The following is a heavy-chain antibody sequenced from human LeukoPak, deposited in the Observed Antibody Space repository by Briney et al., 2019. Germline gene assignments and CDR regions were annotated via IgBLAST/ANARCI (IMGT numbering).Heavy chain of an antibody. J-gene: IGHJ4*02. CDR1: GFTFSNYG. V-gene: IGHV3-33*01. CDR3: ARASGTYSPDLYYFDY. D-gene: IGHD1-26*01. Sequence: PGTSLRLSCAASGFTFSNYGMHWVRQAPGKGLEWVAVIWYDGSKKYYADSVKGRFTISRDNSKNTLYLQMNSLRADDTAVYSCARASGTYSPDLYYFDYWGQGTRVTVSS. CDR2: IWYDGSKK.